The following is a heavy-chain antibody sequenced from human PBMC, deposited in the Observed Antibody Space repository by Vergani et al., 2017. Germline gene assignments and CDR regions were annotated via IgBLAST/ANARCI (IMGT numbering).Heavy chain of an antibody. CDR1: GFTFSDHY. V-gene: IGHV3-33*08. CDR3: ARGVGGDCSSTSCSLYWFDP. D-gene: IGHD2-2*01. CDR2: IWYDGSNK. J-gene: IGHJ5*02. Sequence: VQLVESGGGLVQPGGSLRLSCAASGFTFSDHYMDWVRQAPGKGLEWVAVIWYDGSNKYYADSVKGRFTISRDNSKNTLYLQMNSLRAEDTAVYYCARGVGGDCSSTSCSLYWFDPWGQGTLVTVSS.